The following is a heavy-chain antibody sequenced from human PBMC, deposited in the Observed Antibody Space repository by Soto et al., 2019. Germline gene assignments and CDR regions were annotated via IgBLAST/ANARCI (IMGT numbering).Heavy chain of an antibody. D-gene: IGHD1-1*01. J-gene: IGHJ4*02. CDR3: ARAQSGWNPLQ. CDR1: GYTLTELS. V-gene: IGHV1-24*01. CDR2: FNPDDGET. Sequence: GASVKVSCKVSGYTLTELSMHWVRQAPGKGLEWMGGFNPDDGETNYAQKFQGRVTMTADESTSTAYMELSSLRSEDTAVYYCARAQSGWNPLQWGQGTLVTVSS.